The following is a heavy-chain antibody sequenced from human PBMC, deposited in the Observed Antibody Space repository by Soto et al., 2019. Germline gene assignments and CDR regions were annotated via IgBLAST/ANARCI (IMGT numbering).Heavy chain of an antibody. D-gene: IGHD3-22*01. V-gene: IGHV4-30-2*01. CDR3: ARDSRSGYYLDY. J-gene: IGHJ4*02. CDR1: GDSISSGGYS. Sequence: QLQLQESGSGLVKPSQTLSLTCAVSGDSISSGGYSWNWIRQPPGKGLEWIGYIYHSGGTDYNPSLKSRVTITVDSSNQQFSLKLSSVTAADTAVYYCARDSRSGYYLDYWGQGTLVTVSS. CDR2: IYHSGGT.